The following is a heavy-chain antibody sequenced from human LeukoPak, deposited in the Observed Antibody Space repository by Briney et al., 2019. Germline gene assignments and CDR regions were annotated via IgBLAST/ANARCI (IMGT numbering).Heavy chain of an antibody. CDR2: IYYSGST. Sequence: SETLSLTCTVSGGSISSYYWSWIRQPPGKGLEWIGYIYYSGSTNYNPSLKSRVTISVDTSKNQFSLKLTSVTAADTAVYYCGRRSRSTWNYRRGDYWGQGTLVTVSS. CDR1: GGSISSYY. D-gene: IGHD1-7*01. J-gene: IGHJ4*02. CDR3: GRRSRSTWNYRRGDY. V-gene: IGHV4-59*08.